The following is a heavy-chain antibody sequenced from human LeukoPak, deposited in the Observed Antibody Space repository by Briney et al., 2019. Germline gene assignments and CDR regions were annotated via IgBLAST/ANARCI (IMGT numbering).Heavy chain of an antibody. J-gene: IGHJ5*02. CDR3: ARAHYYGSGSYYNLGFDP. CDR2: ISAYNGNT. V-gene: IGHV1-18*04. CDR1: GYTFTSYG. Sequence: ASVKVSCKASGYTFTSYGISWVRQAPGQGLEWMGWISAYNGNTNYAQKFQGRVTMTTDTSTSTAYMELRSLRSDDTAVYYCARAHYYGSGSYYNLGFDPWGQGTLVTVSS. D-gene: IGHD3-10*01.